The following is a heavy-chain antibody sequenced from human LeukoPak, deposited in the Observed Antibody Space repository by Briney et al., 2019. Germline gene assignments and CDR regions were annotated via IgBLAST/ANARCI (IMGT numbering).Heavy chain of an antibody. J-gene: IGHJ4*02. D-gene: IGHD3-22*01. CDR2: ISSSSSYT. CDR1: GFTFSDYY. CDR3: AREDYYDSSGYPGD. Sequence: PGESLRLSCAASGFTFSDYYMSWIRQAPGKGLEWVSYISSSSSYTNYADSVKGRFTISRDNAKNSLYLQMNSLRAEDTAVYYRAREDYYDSSGYPGDWGQGTLVTVSS. V-gene: IGHV3-11*05.